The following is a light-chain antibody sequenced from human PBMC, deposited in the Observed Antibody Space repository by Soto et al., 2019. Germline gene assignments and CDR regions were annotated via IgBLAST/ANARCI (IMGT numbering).Light chain of an antibody. Sequence: DIQMTQSPSTLSAAVGDRVIITCRASQSISSWLAWYQQKPGKAPNLLIYRASTLKSGIPSRFSGSGSGTEFTRPISSLQPDDFATYYCQQYDRASWTFGQGTKVEIK. V-gene: IGKV1-5*03. CDR3: QQYDRASWT. CDR1: QSISSW. CDR2: RAS. J-gene: IGKJ1*01.